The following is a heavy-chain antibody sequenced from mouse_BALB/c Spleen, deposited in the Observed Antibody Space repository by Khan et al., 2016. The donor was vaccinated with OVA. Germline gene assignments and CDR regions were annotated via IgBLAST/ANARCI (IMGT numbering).Heavy chain of an antibody. CDR2: ISSGGSYT. D-gene: IGHD1-1*01. CDR3: ARLAYYYNSEGFAY. V-gene: IGHV5-6*01. CDR1: GFTFSTYG. Sequence: EVQVVESGGDLVKPGGSLKLSCAASGFTFSTYGMSWVRQTPDKRLEWVATISSGGSYTYYPDSVKGRFTISRDNAKNTLYLQMSSLKSEDTAMDYCARLAYYYNSEGFAYWGQGTLVTVSA. J-gene: IGHJ3*01.